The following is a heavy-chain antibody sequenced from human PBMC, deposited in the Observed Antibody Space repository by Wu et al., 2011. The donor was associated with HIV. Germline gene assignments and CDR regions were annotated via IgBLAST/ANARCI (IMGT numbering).Heavy chain of an antibody. V-gene: IGHV3-49*02. CDR2: T. CDR3: TRIGYNSDYFDY. Sequence: TEYAASVKGRFTISRDDSKTIAYLQMNSLKTEDTAVYYCTRIGYNSDYFDYWGQGTLVTVSS. J-gene: IGHJ4*02. D-gene: IGHD6-19*01.